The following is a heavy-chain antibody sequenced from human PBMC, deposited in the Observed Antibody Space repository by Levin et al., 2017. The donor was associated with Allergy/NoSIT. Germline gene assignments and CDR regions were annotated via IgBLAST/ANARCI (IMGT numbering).Heavy chain of an antibody. CDR1: GFTFSSYG. CDR3: AKDVYGSGWYPLGNDAFEM. Sequence: PGGSLRLSCAASGFTFSSYGMHWVRQAPGKGLEWVAVISSDGRKKFYADSVKGRFTISRHNSKNTLDLQMNSLMAEDTAVYDWAKDVYGSGWYPLGNDAFEMWGQGTKVSVSS. V-gene: IGHV3-30*18. CDR2: ISSDGRKK. D-gene: IGHD6-19*01. J-gene: IGHJ3*02.